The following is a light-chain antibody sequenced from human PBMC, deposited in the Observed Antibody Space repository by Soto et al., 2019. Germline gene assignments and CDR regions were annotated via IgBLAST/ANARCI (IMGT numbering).Light chain of an antibody. CDR2: LNSDGSH. CDR1: SGHNSYA. Sequence: QLVLTQSPSASASLGASVKLTCTLSSGHNSYAIAWHQQQPEKGPRYLMKLNSDGSHSKGDGIPDRFSGSSSGAERYLTISSLQSEDEADYYCQTWGTGIRGVFGGGTKLTVL. J-gene: IGLJ2*01. V-gene: IGLV4-69*01. CDR3: QTWGTGIRGV.